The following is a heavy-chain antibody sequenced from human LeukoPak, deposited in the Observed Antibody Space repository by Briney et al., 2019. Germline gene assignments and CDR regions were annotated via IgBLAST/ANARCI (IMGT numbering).Heavy chain of an antibody. Sequence: GGSLRPSCAASGFTFSNYAMSWVRQAPGKGLEWVSAISGSGGSTYYADSVKGRFTISRDNSKNTLYLQMNSLRAEDTAVYYCAKAPYFDAGTVNFDYWGQGTLVTVSS. D-gene: IGHD4-11*01. J-gene: IGHJ4*02. V-gene: IGHV3-23*01. CDR3: AKAPYFDAGTVNFDY. CDR2: ISGSGGST. CDR1: GFTFSNYA.